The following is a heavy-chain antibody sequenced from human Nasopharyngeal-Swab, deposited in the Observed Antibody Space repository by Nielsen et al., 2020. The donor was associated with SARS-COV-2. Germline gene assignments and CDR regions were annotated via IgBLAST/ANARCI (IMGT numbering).Heavy chain of an antibody. J-gene: IGHJ4*02. CDR3: SRDLGGAYGY. V-gene: IGHV3-74*01. CDR2: ISDDENTI. Sequence: GESLKISCADSGFTLSWSWMHWVRQVPGKGLVWVARISDDENTINYADSVKGRFTISRDYAKNTLYLQMNNLRAEDTAIYYCSRDLGGAYGYWGQGTLVTVSS. CDR1: GFTLSWSW. D-gene: IGHD3-16*01.